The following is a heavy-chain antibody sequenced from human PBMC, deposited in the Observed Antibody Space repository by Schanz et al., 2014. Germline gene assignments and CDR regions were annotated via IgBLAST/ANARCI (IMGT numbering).Heavy chain of an antibody. V-gene: IGHV3-30-3*02. CDR3: AKDSTHIDIVLVPTAIDY. D-gene: IGHD2-2*01. Sequence: VQLVESGGGLVQPGRSLRLSCVASGFTFSSYAMHWVRQAPGKGLEWVAVISYDGRNKYYADSVKGRFTISRDNSKNTLYLHMNTLRSEDTAVYYCAKDSTHIDIVLVPTAIDYWGQGTLVTVSS. J-gene: IGHJ4*02. CDR1: GFTFSSYA. CDR2: ISYDGRNK.